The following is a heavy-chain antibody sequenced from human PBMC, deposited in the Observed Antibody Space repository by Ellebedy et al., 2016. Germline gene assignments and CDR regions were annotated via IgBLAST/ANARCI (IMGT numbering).Heavy chain of an antibody. V-gene: IGHV3-23*01. CDR3: ASSARSEYYYGMDV. J-gene: IGHJ6*02. CDR1: GFTFSIAG. Sequence: GESLKISXAASGFTFSIAGMTWVRQAPGKGLEWVATIDFSGTGTYYADSVKGRFTISRDNSKNTLFLQMNSLRAEDTAVYYCASSARSEYYYGMDVWGQGTTVIVSS. CDR2: IDFSGTGT. D-gene: IGHD3-10*01.